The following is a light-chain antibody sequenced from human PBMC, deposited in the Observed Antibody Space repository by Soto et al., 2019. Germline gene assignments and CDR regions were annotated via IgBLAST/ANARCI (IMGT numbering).Light chain of an antibody. CDR3: KQSKSFPLT. CDR1: QGISGW. CDR2: STS. J-gene: IGKJ4*01. V-gene: IGKV1-12*01. Sequence: DIQMTQSPSSVSASVGDRVTITCRASQGISGWLAWYQQKPGKAPKVLIYSTSNLQSGVPSRFSGSRSATDFTLTISSLQPEDFATYYCKQSKSFPLTFGGGTKVDIK.